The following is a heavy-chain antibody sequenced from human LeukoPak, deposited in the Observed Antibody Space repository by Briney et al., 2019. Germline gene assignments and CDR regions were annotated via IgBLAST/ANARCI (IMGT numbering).Heavy chain of an antibody. J-gene: IGHJ2*01. D-gene: IGHD3/OR15-3a*01. CDR3: ARDSKNRYDFLGRYWFFDL. Sequence: GGSLRLSCAASGFSLSTYSMNWVRLTPGKRLEWVSSISGSGASYLFYTDSVKGRFTISGDNAQNSVFLEMNSLRAEDTGLYYSARDSKNRYDFLGRYWFFDLWGRGTLVTVSS. CDR1: GFSLSTYS. V-gene: IGHV3-21*01. CDR2: ISGSGASYL.